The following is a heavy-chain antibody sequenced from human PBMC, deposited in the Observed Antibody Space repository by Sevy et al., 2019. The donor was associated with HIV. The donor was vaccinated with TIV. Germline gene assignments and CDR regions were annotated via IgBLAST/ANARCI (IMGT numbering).Heavy chain of an antibody. D-gene: IGHD3-9*01. CDR3: AKHFIPDISDGWFFDV. CDR2: IGGRGSAT. Sequence: GGSLRLSCGASGFTFNTYAMSWVRQTPRKGLEWVASIGGRGSATFYADSVKGRFTISRDNSRNILYLQLNSLRVEDSALYYCAKHFIPDISDGWFFDVWGRGTLVTVSS. CDR1: GFTFNTYA. V-gene: IGHV3-23*01. J-gene: IGHJ2*01.